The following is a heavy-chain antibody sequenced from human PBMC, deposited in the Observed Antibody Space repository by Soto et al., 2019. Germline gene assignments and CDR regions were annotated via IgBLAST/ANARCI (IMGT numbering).Heavy chain of an antibody. V-gene: IGHV6-1*01. J-gene: IGHJ6*03. CDR3: AREVQLLPYYYYYMDV. Sequence: KQSPTLSLTCAISGDSVSSNSAAWNWIRQSPSRGLEWLGRTYYRSKWYNDYAVSVKSRITINPDTSKNQFSLQLNSVTPEDTAVYYCAREVQLLPYYYYYMDVWGKGTTVTVSS. D-gene: IGHD2-2*01. CDR1: GDSVSSNSAA. CDR2: TYYRSKWYN.